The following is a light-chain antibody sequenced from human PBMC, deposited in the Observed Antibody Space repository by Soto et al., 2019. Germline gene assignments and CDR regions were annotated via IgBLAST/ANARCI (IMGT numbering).Light chain of an antibody. CDR2: GAS. Sequence: IQLTQSPSSLSASVGDRVTITCLASQGISSYLGWYQQKPGKAPKLLIYGASTLHSGVPARFSGSRSGTDFTLTISSLQPEDFATYYCQQVNSYPQTFGQGTRLEI. V-gene: IGKV1-9*01. CDR1: QGISSY. J-gene: IGKJ5*01. CDR3: QQVNSYPQT.